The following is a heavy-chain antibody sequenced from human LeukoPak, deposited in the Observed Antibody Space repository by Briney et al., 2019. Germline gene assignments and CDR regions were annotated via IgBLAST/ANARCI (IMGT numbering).Heavy chain of an antibody. CDR1: GFTFNTYV. V-gene: IGHV3-23*01. Sequence: PGGSLRLSCAASGFTFNTYVMNWVRQAPGKGLEWVSSISGRGDSTFYADSVKGRFTISRDNSKNTLSLQMNSLRAEDTAVYYCARLREIPVFGVVTKSTSYFDYWGQGTLVTVSS. D-gene: IGHD3-3*01. J-gene: IGHJ4*02. CDR2: ISGRGDST. CDR3: ARLREIPVFGVVTKSTSYFDY.